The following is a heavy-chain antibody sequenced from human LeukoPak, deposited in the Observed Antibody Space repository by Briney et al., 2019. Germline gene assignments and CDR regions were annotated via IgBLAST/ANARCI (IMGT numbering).Heavy chain of an antibody. J-gene: IGHJ5*02. Sequence: PGGSLRLSCAASGFTFSSYSMNWVRLAPGKGLEWVSSISNNYNTYYAGSVKGRFSISRDNARNSLYLQMSSLTVEDTAVYYCARESYNWNQLPLDLWGQGNLVTVSS. V-gene: IGHV3-21*01. CDR3: ARESYNWNQLPLDL. D-gene: IGHD1-20*01. CDR1: GFTFSSYS. CDR2: ISNNYNT.